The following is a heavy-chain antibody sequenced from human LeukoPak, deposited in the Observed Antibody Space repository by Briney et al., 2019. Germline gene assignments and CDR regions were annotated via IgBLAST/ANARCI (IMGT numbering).Heavy chain of an antibody. J-gene: IGHJ4*02. D-gene: IGHD1-1*01. CDR3: ARGTELDY. V-gene: IGHV3-64*01. Sequence: GGSLRLSCAASGFTFSSYAMHWVRQAPGKGLEYVSAISSIGSSTYYANPVKGRFTISRDNSKNTLYLQMGSLRAEDMAVYYCARGTELDYWGQGTLVTVSS. CDR2: ISSIGSST. CDR1: GFTFSSYA.